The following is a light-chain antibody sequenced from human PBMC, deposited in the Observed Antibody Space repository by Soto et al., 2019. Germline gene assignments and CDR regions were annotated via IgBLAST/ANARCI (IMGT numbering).Light chain of an antibody. Sequence: DIQMTQSPSSLSASVGDRVTMTCQASQDISNYLNWYQQKPGKAPKLLIYYASNLETGVPSRFSGSGSETDFTFTISSLQAEDIATYYCQQYDNLPLTFGGGTKVEI. CDR3: QQYDNLPLT. CDR2: YAS. V-gene: IGKV1-33*01. CDR1: QDISNY. J-gene: IGKJ4*01.